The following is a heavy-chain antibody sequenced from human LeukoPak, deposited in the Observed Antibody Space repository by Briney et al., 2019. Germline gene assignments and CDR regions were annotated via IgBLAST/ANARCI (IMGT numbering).Heavy chain of an antibody. Sequence: NPSETLSLTCAVYGGSFSGYYWSWIRQPPGKGLEWIGEINHSGSTNYNPSLKSRVTISVDTSKNQFSLKLSSVTAADTAIYYCARHRTIVAGTGAFDIWGQGTMVTVSS. CDR3: ARHRTIVAGTGAFDI. J-gene: IGHJ3*02. CDR1: GGSFSGYY. D-gene: IGHD1-26*01. V-gene: IGHV4-34*01. CDR2: INHSGST.